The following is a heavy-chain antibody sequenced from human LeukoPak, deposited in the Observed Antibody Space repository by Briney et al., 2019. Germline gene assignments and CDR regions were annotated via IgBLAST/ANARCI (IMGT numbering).Heavy chain of an antibody. V-gene: IGHV1-8*02. D-gene: IGHD3-10*01. CDR2: MNPNSGNT. CDR1: GGTFSSYA. J-gene: IGHJ4*02. Sequence: ASVKVSCKASGGTFSSYAISWVRQATGQGLEWMGWMNPNSGNTGYAQKFQGRVTMTRNTSISTAYMELSSLRSEVTAVYYCAIHGSGSIDYWGQGTLVTVSS. CDR3: AIHGSGSIDY.